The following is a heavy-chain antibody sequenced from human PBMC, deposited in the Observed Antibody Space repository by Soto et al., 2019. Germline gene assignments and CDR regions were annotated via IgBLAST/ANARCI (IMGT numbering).Heavy chain of an antibody. CDR3: ARDATTFLRAFDI. D-gene: IGHD1-1*01. Sequence: GESLKISCAGSGFIISSYNMAWVRQTPGNGLEWLSYITVTSTIFYADSVKGRFTISRDDAKNSLYLQMNSLRAEDTAVYHCARDATTFLRAFDIWGQGTKVTVSS. CDR2: ITVTSTI. J-gene: IGHJ3*02. V-gene: IGHV3-48*01. CDR1: GFIISSYN.